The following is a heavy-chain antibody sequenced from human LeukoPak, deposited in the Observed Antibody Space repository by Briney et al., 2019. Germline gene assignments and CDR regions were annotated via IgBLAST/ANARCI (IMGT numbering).Heavy chain of an antibody. CDR2: ISSSGSTI. J-gene: IGHJ4*02. D-gene: IGHD2-2*01. CDR1: GFTFSDYY. Sequence: GGSLRLSCAASGFTFSDYYMSWIRQAPGKGLEWVSYISSSGSTIYYADSVKGRFTIPRDNAKNSLYLQMNSLRAEDTAVYYCARRYCSSTSCYGEGTEYYFDYWGQGTLVTVSS. CDR3: ARRYCSSTSCYGEGTEYYFDY. V-gene: IGHV3-11*01.